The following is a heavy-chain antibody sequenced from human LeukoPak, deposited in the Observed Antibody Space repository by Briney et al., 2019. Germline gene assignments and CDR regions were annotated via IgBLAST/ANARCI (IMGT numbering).Heavy chain of an antibody. J-gene: IGHJ4*02. CDR3: ARDLHLRYYDFWSGYLH. V-gene: IGHV1-18*01. Sequence: ASVKVSRKASGYTFTSYGISWVRQAPGQGLEWMGWISAYNGNTNYAQKLQGRVTMTTDTSTSTAYMELRSLRSDDTAVYYCARDLHLRYYDFWSGYLHWGQGTLVTVSS. D-gene: IGHD3-3*01. CDR1: GYTFTSYG. CDR2: ISAYNGNT.